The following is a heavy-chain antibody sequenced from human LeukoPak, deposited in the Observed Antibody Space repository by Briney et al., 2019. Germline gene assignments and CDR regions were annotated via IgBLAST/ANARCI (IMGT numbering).Heavy chain of an antibody. CDR2: ISGSGGST. D-gene: IGHD1-1*01. J-gene: IGHJ6*03. Sequence: GGTLRLSCAASGFTFSSYGMSWVRQAPGKGLEWVSAISGSGGSTYYADSVKGRFTISRDNSKNTLYLQMNSLRAEDTAVYYCAKDSTSTGTTYYYYYMDVWGKGTTVTISS. CDR3: AKDSTSTGTTYYYYYMDV. V-gene: IGHV3-23*01. CDR1: GFTFSSYG.